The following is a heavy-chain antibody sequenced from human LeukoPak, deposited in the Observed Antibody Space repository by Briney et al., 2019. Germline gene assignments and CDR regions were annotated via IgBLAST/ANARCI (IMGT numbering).Heavy chain of an antibody. D-gene: IGHD1-26*01. CDR1: GLTFSSSW. J-gene: IGHJ4*02. Sequence: PGGSLRLSCAVSGLTFSSSWMDWVRQAPGKGLEWVASINPDGNKKYSADSVKGRFTISRDNAKNSLFLQMNSLRAEDTAVYYCARDTRTFDYWGQGTLVTVSS. CDR3: ARDTRTFDY. CDR2: INPDGNKK. V-gene: IGHV3-7*01.